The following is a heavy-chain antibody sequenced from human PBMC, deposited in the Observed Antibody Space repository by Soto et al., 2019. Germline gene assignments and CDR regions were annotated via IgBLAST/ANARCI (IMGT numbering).Heavy chain of an antibody. CDR1: GGSISSYY. V-gene: IGHV4-59*08. CDR2: IYYSGST. Sequence: QVQLQESGPGLVKPSETLSLTCTVSGGSISSYYWSWIRQPPGKGLEWIGYIYYSGSTNYNPSLNSRVTISVGTSKNQFSLKLSSVTAADTAVYDCARRWGRTFDYWGQGTLVTVSS. CDR3: ARRWGRTFDY. D-gene: IGHD1-26*01. J-gene: IGHJ4*02.